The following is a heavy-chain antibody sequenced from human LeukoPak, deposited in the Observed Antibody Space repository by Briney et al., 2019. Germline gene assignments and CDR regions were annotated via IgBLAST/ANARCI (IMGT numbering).Heavy chain of an antibody. D-gene: IGHD3-3*01. V-gene: IGHV3-49*04. CDR1: GFTFGDYA. CDR2: IRSKAYGGTT. Sequence: SLRLSCTASGFTFGDYAMSWVRQAPGKGLEWVGFIRSKAYGGTTEYAASVKGRFTISRDDSKSIAYLQMNSLKTEDTAVYYCTRASGIFQPWGQGTLVTVSS. CDR3: TRASGIFQP. J-gene: IGHJ1*01.